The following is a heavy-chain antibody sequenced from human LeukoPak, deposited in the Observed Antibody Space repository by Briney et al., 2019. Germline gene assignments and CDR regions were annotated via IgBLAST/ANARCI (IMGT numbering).Heavy chain of an antibody. D-gene: IGHD1-26*01. J-gene: IGHJ4*02. CDR1: GFTFSSYW. CDR3: ARDRGTKYYFDY. Sequence: PGGSLRLSCAASGFTFSSYWMSWVRQAPGQGRGWVANIKYDGSEKYYVDSVKGRFAISRDNAKDSLYLQMNSLRAEDTAVYYCARDRGTKYYFDYWGQGTLVSVSS. V-gene: IGHV3-7*01. CDR2: IKYDGSEK.